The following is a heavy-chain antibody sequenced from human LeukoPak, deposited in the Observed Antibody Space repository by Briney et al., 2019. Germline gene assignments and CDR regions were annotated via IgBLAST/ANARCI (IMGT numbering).Heavy chain of an antibody. Sequence: GASVKVSCKASGYTFTGYYMHWVRQAPGQGLEWMGWINPNSGGTNYAQKFQGRVTMTRDTSISTAYMELSRLRSDDTAVYYCARDPAGGYYYYYDMDVWGKGATVTVPS. CDR1: GYTFTGYY. J-gene: IGHJ6*03. V-gene: IGHV1-2*02. D-gene: IGHD3-10*01. CDR3: ARDPAGGYYYYYDMDV. CDR2: INPNSGGT.